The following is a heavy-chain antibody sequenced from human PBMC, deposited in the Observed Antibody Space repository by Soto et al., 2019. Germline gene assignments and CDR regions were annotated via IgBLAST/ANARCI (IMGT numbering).Heavy chain of an antibody. J-gene: IGHJ4*02. CDR1: GFTFDDYG. CDR3: ARGADSAYDYIWGSYRYTGPSPLDY. D-gene: IGHD3-16*02. Sequence: GGSLRLSCAASGFTFDDYGMSWVRQAPGKGLEWVSGINWNGGSTGYADSVKGRFTISRDNAKNSLYLQMNSLRAEDTALYHCARGADSAYDYIWGSYRYTGPSPLDYWGQGTLVTVSS. V-gene: IGHV3-20*01. CDR2: INWNGGST.